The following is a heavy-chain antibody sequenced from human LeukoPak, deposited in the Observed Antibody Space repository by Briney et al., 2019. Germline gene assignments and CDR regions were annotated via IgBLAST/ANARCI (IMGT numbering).Heavy chain of an antibody. D-gene: IGHD3-10*01. J-gene: IGHJ3*02. CDR2: ISSSGSTI. Sequence: GGSLRLSCAASGFTFSSCEMNWVRQAPGKGLEGVSYISSSGSTIYYADSVKGRFTISRDNAKNSLYLQMNSLRAEDTAVYYCARDTLLYGAFDIGGQGTMVTVSS. V-gene: IGHV3-48*03. CDR3: ARDTLLYGAFDI. CDR1: GFTFSSCE.